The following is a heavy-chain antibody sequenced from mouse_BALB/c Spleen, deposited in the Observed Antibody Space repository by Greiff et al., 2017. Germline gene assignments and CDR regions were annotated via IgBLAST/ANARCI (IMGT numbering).Heavy chain of an antibody. V-gene: IGHV1-63*01. CDR2: IYPGSGNT. Sequence: QVQLQQSGAELVRPGTSVKISCKASGYAFTNYWLGWVKQRPGHGLEWIGDIYPGSGNTYYNEKFKGKATLTADKSSSTAYMQLSSLTSEDSAVYFCARGNYLDYWGQGTTLTVSS. CDR1: GYAFTNYW. J-gene: IGHJ2*01. CDR3: ARGNYLDY.